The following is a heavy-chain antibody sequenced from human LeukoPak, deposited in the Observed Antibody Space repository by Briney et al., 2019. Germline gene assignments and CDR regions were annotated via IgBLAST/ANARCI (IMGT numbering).Heavy chain of an antibody. V-gene: IGHV1-18*01. CDR3: ARAIYDSSGYYRYFDL. J-gene: IGHJ2*01. Sequence: GASVKVSCKASGYTFTSYGISWVRQAPGQGLEWKGWISAYNGNTNYAQKLQGRVTMTTDTSTSTAYMELRSLRSDDTAVYYCARAIYDSSGYYRYFDLWGRGTLVTVSS. CDR1: GYTFTSYG. CDR2: ISAYNGNT. D-gene: IGHD3-22*01.